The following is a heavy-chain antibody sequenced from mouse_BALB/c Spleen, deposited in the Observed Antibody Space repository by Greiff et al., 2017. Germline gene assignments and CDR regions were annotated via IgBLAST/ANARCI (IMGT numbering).Heavy chain of an antibody. Sequence: KQPGSELVRPGASVKLSCKASGYTFTSYWMHWVKQRPGQGLEWIGNIYPGSGSTNYDEKFKSKATLTVDTSSSTAYMQLSSLTSEDSAVYYCTRFSYGSSSFDYWGQGTTLTVSS. J-gene: IGHJ2*01. CDR2: IYPGSGST. CDR1: GYTFTSYW. CDR3: TRFSYGSSSFDY. D-gene: IGHD1-1*01. V-gene: IGHV1S22*01.